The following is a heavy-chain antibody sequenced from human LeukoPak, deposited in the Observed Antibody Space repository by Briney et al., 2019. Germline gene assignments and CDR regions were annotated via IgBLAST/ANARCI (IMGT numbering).Heavy chain of an antibody. Sequence: PGESLRLSYVASGFTFNSYAMSWVRQAPGKGLEWVSAISGSGGNTYYADYVKGRFTISRDNTKSTLYLQMNSLGAEDTALYYCAKDNGYCTSTSCFLEYWGQGTLVTASS. CDR2: ISGSGGNT. CDR3: AKDNGYCTSTSCFLEY. J-gene: IGHJ4*02. CDR1: GFTFNSYA. V-gene: IGHV3-23*01. D-gene: IGHD2-2*03.